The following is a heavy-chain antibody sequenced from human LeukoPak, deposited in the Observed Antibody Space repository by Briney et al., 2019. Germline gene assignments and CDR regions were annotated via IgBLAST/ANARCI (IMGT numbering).Heavy chain of an antibody. CDR1: GYTFTDYY. Sequence: ASVKVSCKASGYTFTDYYIHWVRQGPGQGLEWMGRLNPKSGGTNYAQNFQGRVTMTRDTSISTAYMEVSRLTSDDTAVYYCARGYRSSGWFGDAFDIWGQGTMVTVSS. J-gene: IGHJ3*02. D-gene: IGHD6-19*01. V-gene: IGHV1-2*06. CDR2: LNPKSGGT. CDR3: ARGYRSSGWFGDAFDI.